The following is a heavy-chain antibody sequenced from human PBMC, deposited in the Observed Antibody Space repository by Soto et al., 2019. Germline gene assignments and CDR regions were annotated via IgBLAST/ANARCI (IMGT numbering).Heavy chain of an antibody. J-gene: IGHJ6*03. CDR1: RFTFPNFA. CDR3: AKSSRDRSSLYYFYYYMDV. Sequence: EVHLLESGGGLVQPGGSLRLSCAASRFTFPNFAMNWVRQAPGKGLEWVSGISCSGDSTYYADSVKGRFTISRDNSRDTLYLQMDSLRGEDTAVYYCAKSSRDRSSLYYFYYYMDVWGKGTTVTVSS. CDR2: ISCSGDST. V-gene: IGHV3-23*01. D-gene: IGHD3-10*01.